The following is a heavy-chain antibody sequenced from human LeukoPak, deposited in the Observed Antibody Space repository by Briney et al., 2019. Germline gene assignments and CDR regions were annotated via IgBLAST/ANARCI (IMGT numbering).Heavy chain of an antibody. V-gene: IGHV4-38-2*01. J-gene: IGHJ4*02. CDR3: ARARYNYGDSDY. Sequence: SETLSLTCAVSGYSISSGYYWGWIRQPPGKGLEWIGTIYHNGNTYYNPSLNSRATISVDTSRNQFSLELSSVTAADTAVFYCARARYNYGDSDYWDQGTLVTVSS. D-gene: IGHD5-18*01. CDR1: GYSISSGYY. CDR2: IYHNGNT.